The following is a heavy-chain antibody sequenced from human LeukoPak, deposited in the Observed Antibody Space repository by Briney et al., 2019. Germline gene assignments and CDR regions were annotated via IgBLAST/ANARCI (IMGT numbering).Heavy chain of an antibody. D-gene: IGHD2-2*03. Sequence: GASVKVSCKASGYTFTSYGISWVRQAPGQGLEWMGWISAYNGNTNYAQKLQGRVTMTTDTSTSTAYMELRSLRSDDTAVYYCARVSSGVGYCSSTSCQDCYYYYYMDVWGKGTTVTISS. J-gene: IGHJ6*03. V-gene: IGHV1-18*01. CDR1: GYTFTSYG. CDR2: ISAYNGNT. CDR3: ARVSSGVGYCSSTSCQDCYYYYYMDV.